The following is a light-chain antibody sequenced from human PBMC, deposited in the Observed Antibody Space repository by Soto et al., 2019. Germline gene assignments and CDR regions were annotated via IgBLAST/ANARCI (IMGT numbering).Light chain of an antibody. J-gene: IGLJ1*01. CDR3: SSYTSTNTYV. CDR2: DVT. CDR1: SSDIGGYNY. V-gene: IGLV2-14*01. Sequence: QSALTQPASVSGSPGQSITISCTGTSSDIGGYNYVSWYQQHPGKAPKLMIYDVTHRPSGISHRFSGSKSGNTASLTISGLQAEDEADYYCSSYTSTNTYVLGTGTKLTVL.